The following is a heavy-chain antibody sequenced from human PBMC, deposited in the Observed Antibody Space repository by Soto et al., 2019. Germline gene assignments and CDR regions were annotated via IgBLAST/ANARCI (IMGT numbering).Heavy chain of an antibody. V-gene: IGHV4-59*01. Sequence: PSETLSLTCTVSGGSISSYYWTWIRQPPGKGLEWIGYSYYSGSTNYTPSPKRRVTLSVATSKTQLSLNLSSVSAADTPAYNCGRSNYPLRFLEWPDYFDYWGQGTLVTVSS. J-gene: IGHJ4*02. D-gene: IGHD3-3*01. CDR3: GRSNYPLRFLEWPDYFDY. CDR2: SYYSGST. CDR1: GGSISSYY.